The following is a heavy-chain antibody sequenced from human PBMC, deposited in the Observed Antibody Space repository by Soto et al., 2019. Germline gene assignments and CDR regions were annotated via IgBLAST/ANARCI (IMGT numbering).Heavy chain of an antibody. D-gene: IGHD3-3*01. CDR2: ISAYNGNT. Sequence: GASVKVSCKASGGTFSSYAISWGLQAPGQGLEWMGWISAYNGNTNYAQKLRGRVTMTTDTSTSTAYMELRSLRSDDTAVYYCARNTIVGNWFDSRGQGTLVSAPQ. CDR1: GGTFSSYA. J-gene: IGHJ5*01. CDR3: ARNTIVGNWFDS. V-gene: IGHV1-18*01.